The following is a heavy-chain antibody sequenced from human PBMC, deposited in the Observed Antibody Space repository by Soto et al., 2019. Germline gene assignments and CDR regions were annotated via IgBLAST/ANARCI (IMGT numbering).Heavy chain of an antibody. CDR3: AREGLIVLVPAAIGFDP. Sequence: PSETLSLTCTVSGGSISSGDYYWSWIRQPPGKGLEWIGYIYYSGSTYYNPSLKSRVTISVDTSKNQFSLKLSSVTAADTAVYYCAREGLIVLVPAAIGFDPWGQGTLVTVSS. D-gene: IGHD2-2*02. CDR2: IYYSGST. V-gene: IGHV4-30-4*01. J-gene: IGHJ5*02. CDR1: GGSISSGDYY.